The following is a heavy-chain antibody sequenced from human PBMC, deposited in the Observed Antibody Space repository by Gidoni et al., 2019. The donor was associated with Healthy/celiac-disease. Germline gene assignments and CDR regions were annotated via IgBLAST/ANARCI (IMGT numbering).Heavy chain of an antibody. CDR1: GFTFSSHG. CDR2: IWYDGSNK. CDR3: ARGSRRYDFWSGYYGYDSSGMTFDY. V-gene: IGHV3-33*08. D-gene: IGHD3-3*01. Sequence: QVQLVESGGGVVQPGRSLRLSCAASGFTFSSHGMHWVRQAPGKGLEWVAVIWYDGSNKYYADSVKGRFTISRDNSKNTLYLQMNSLRAEDTAVYYCARGSRRYDFWSGYYGYDSSGMTFDYWGQGTLVTVSS. J-gene: IGHJ4*02.